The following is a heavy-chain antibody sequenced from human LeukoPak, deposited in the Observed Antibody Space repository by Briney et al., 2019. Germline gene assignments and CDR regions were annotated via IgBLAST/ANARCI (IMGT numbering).Heavy chain of an antibody. D-gene: IGHD2-2*01. J-gene: IGHJ5*02. CDR3: ARRGYCSSTSCYGDYNWFDP. CDR1: GYSFTSYW. V-gene: IGHV5-51*01. CDR2: IYPGDSDT. Sequence: GESLKISCKGSGYSFTSYWIGWVRQMPGKGLEWMGIIYPGDSDTRYSPSFQGQVTISADKSISTAYLQWSSLKASDTAMHYCARRGYCSSTSCYGDYNWFDPWGQGTLVTVSS.